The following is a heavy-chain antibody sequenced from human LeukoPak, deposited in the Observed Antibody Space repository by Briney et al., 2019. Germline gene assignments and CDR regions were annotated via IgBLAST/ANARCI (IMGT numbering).Heavy chain of an antibody. V-gene: IGHV3-66*01. CDR2: IYSGGST. Sequence: GRSLRLSCAASGFTVSSNYMSWVRQAPGKGLEWVSVIYSGGSTYYADSVKGRFTISRDNSKNTLYLQMNSLRAEDTAVYYCARDHRTVYYYYGMDVWGQGTTVTVSS. J-gene: IGHJ6*02. CDR1: GFTVSSNY. CDR3: ARDHRTVYYYYGMDV.